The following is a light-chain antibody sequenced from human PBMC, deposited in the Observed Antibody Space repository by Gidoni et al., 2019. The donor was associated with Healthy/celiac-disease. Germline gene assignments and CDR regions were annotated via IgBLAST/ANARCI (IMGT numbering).Light chain of an antibody. CDR1: QSVSFN. CDR3: QQYNNWPLWT. Sequence: EIVMTQSPATLSVSPGVRATLSCRTSQSVSFNLAWYQQKPGQAPRLLIYGASTRATGIPARFSGSGSGTEFTLTISTLQSEDFAVYYCQQYNNWPLWTFGQGTKVEIK. J-gene: IGKJ1*01. V-gene: IGKV3-15*01. CDR2: GAS.